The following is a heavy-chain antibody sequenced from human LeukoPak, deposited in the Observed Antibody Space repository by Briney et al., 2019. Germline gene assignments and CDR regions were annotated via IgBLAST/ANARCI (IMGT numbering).Heavy chain of an antibody. V-gene: IGHV3-23*01. CDR2: ISGSGAGT. J-gene: IGHJ4*02. CDR1: GFTFSNYA. CDR3: AKDPTGDYDH. Sequence: GGSLRLSCAVSGFTFSNYAMTWVRQAPGKGLEWVSGISGSGAGTYYADSVKGRFTISRDNSKNTLYLQMNSLRAEDTAVYYCAKDPTGDYDHWGQGTLVTVSS. D-gene: IGHD1-14*01.